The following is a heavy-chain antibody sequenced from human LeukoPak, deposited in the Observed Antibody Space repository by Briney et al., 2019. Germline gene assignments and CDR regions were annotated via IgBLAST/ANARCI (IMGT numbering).Heavy chain of an antibody. J-gene: IGHJ6*02. CDR3: AKDATVTTDYYYGMDV. Sequence: GGSLRLSCAASGFTFSSYWMSWVRQAPGKGLEWVANIKQDGSEKYYVDSVKGRFTISRDNSKNTLYPQMNSLRAEDTAVYYCAKDATVTTDYYYGMDVWGQGTTVTVSS. D-gene: IGHD4-17*01. CDR1: GFTFSSYW. V-gene: IGHV3-7*03. CDR2: IKQDGSEK.